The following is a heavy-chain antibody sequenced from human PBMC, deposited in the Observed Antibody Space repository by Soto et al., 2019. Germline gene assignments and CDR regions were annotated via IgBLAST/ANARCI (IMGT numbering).Heavy chain of an antibody. D-gene: IGHD1-26*01. CDR3: ASRASR. Sequence: EVQLVESGGGLVQPGGSLRLSCAVSGFTFSSSEMYWVRQAPGKGLEWISYIHPSGQPIFYADSVKGRFTISRDNANNSLFLQMNSLRAEDTAVYYCASRASRWGQGKMVTASS. CDR2: IHPSGQPI. J-gene: IGHJ3*01. CDR1: GFTFSSSE. V-gene: IGHV3-48*03.